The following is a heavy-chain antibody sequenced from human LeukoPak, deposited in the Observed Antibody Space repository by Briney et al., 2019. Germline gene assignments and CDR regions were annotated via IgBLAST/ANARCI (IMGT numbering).Heavy chain of an antibody. CDR1: GGSISSSNW. CDR2: IYHSGST. D-gene: IGHD1-26*01. Sequence: SSETLSLTCAVSGGSISSSNWWSWVRQPPGKGLEWIGEIYHSGSTNYNPSLKSRVTISVDKSKNQFSLKLSSVTAADTAVYYCARVSSGATTVDYWGQGTLVTVSS. CDR3: ARVSSGATTVDY. V-gene: IGHV4-4*02. J-gene: IGHJ4*02.